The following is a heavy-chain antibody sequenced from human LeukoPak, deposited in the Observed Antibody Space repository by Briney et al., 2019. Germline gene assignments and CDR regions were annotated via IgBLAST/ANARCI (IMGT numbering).Heavy chain of an antibody. CDR3: AMGDNYGDYGRMDV. CDR1: GGSFSGYY. Sequence: SETLSLTCAVYGGSFSGYYWSWIRQPPGKGLEWIGEINHSGSTNYNPSLKSRVTISVDTSKNQFSPKLSSVTAADTAVYYCAMGDNYGDYGRMDVWGQGTTVTVSS. V-gene: IGHV4-34*01. CDR2: INHSGST. J-gene: IGHJ6*02. D-gene: IGHD4-17*01.